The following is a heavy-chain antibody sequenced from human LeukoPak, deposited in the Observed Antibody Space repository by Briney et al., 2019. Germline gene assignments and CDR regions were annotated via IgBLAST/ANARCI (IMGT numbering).Heavy chain of an antibody. J-gene: IGHJ3*02. CDR2: ISGSGGST. CDR1: GFPFSSYA. V-gene: IGHV3-23*01. CDR3: AKVSDAFDI. Sequence: HTGGSLRLSCAASGFPFSSYAISWVRQAPGKGLEWVSTISGSGGSTYYADSVKGRFTISRDNSKNTLYLQMNSLRAEDTAVYYCAKVSDAFDIWGQGTMVTVSS.